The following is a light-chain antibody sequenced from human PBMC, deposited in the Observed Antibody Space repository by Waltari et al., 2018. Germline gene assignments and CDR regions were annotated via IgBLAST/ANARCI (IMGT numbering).Light chain of an antibody. J-gene: IGKJ4*01. CDR3: VQAIAFPLT. CDR1: QSLLHSNGNTY. V-gene: IGKV2-40*01. Sequence: DIVMTRTPLSLPITPGEPASISCRSSQSLLHSNGNTYLHWYLQKPGQSPQLLIYGGSNRASGVPDRFSGSGSGTDFTLKISKVEAEDVGVYYCVQAIAFPLTFGGGTKVGIK. CDR2: GGS.